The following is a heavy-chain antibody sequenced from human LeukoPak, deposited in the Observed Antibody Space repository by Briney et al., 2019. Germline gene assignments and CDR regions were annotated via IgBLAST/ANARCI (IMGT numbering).Heavy chain of an antibody. J-gene: IGHJ4*02. CDR1: GFTFSSYS. CDR2: ISSSSSYI. D-gene: IGHD3-22*01. CDR3: ARDLTDYYDSSGYYPFDY. V-gene: IGHV3-21*01. Sequence: PGGSLRLSCAASGFTFSSYSMNWVRQAPGKGLEWVSSISSSSSYIYYADSVKGRFTISRDDAKNSLYLQMNSLRAEDTAVYYCARDLTDYYDSSGYYPFDYWGQGTLVTVSS.